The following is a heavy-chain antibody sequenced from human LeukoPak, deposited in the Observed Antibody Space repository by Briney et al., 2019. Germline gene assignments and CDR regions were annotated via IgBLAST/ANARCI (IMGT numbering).Heavy chain of an antibody. Sequence: GGSPRLSCAASGFTFSSYAMSWVRQAPGKGLEWVSAISGSGGSTYYADSVKGRFTISRDNSKNTLYLQMNSLRAEDTAVYYCAKDLTVTIDAFDIWGQGTMVTVSS. D-gene: IGHD4-17*01. J-gene: IGHJ3*02. CDR3: AKDLTVTIDAFDI. CDR1: GFTFSSYA. CDR2: ISGSGGST. V-gene: IGHV3-23*01.